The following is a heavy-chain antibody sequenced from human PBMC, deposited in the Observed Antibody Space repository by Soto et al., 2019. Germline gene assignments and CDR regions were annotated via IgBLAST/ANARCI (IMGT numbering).Heavy chain of an antibody. Sequence: ASVKVSCKXSGYTFTGYYMHWVRQAPGQGLEWMGWINPNSGGTNYAQKCQGRVTMTRDTSISTAYMELSRLRSDDTAVYYCATVYCTNGVCYTRDAFDIWGQGTMVTVSS. CDR3: ATVYCTNGVCYTRDAFDI. CDR2: INPNSGGT. CDR1: GYTFTGYY. J-gene: IGHJ3*02. D-gene: IGHD2-8*01. V-gene: IGHV1-2*02.